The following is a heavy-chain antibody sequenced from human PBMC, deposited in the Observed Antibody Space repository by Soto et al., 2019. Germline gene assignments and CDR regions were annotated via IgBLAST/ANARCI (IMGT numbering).Heavy chain of an antibody. Sequence: ASVKVSCKAAGYTFTSYDINWVRQATGQGLEWMGWMNPNSGNTGYAQKFQGRVIMTRNTSISTVYMELSRLRSEVSAVYYCARDLRVRGGIIYYYYGMGGWGQGTTVTIAS. CDR2: MNPNSGNT. CDR1: GYTFTSYD. J-gene: IGHJ6*02. V-gene: IGHV1-8*01. CDR3: ARDLRVRGGIIYYYYGMGG. D-gene: IGHD3-10*01.